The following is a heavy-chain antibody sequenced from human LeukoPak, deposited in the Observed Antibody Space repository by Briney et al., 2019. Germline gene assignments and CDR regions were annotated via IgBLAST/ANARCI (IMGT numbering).Heavy chain of an antibody. V-gene: IGHV5-51*01. D-gene: IGHD6-19*01. CDR3: ARHASDWSLDY. CDR1: GYSFTNYW. CDR2: IYPGDSDT. Sequence: HGESLKISCKGSGYSFTNYWIAWVRQMPGKGLEWMGIIYPGDSDTRYSPSFQGQVTISADKSISTAYLQWSSLEASDTAIYYCARHASDWSLDYWGQGALVTVSS. J-gene: IGHJ4*02.